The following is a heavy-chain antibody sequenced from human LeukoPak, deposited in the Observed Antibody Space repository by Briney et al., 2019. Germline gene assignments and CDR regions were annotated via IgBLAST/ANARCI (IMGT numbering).Heavy chain of an antibody. CDR2: INSDGTMT. J-gene: IGHJ4*02. D-gene: IGHD1-26*01. Sequence: GGSLRLSCGASGFTLRNYWMHWVRQAPGKGLVWVSRINSDGTMTNYADSVKGRFTISRDNAKNSLYLQMNSLRAEDTAVYYCARVGRGATPGYWGQGTLVTVSS. V-gene: IGHV3-74*01. CDR3: ARVGRGATPGY. CDR1: GFTLRNYW.